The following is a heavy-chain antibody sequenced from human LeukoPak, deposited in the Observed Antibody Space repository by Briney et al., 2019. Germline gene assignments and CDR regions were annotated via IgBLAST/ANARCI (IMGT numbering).Heavy chain of an antibody. CDR3: ARDRTMIVVVITKEFDY. J-gene: IGHJ4*02. CDR1: GFTFSSYG. D-gene: IGHD3-22*01. V-gene: IGHV3-33*01. CDR2: IWYDGSNK. Sequence: GGSLRLSCAASGFTFSSYGMHWVRQAPGKGLEWVAVIWYDGSNKYYADSVKGRFTISRDNSKNTLYLQMNSLRAEDTAVYYCARDRTMIVVVITKEFDYWGQGTLVTVSS.